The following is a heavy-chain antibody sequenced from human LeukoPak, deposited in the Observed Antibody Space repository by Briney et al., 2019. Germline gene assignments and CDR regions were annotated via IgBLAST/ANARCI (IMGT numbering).Heavy chain of an antibody. CDR3: ARGNWAYYFDY. CDR2: IYYSGST. Sequence: PSETLSLTCTVSGGSISSYYWSWIRQPPGKGLEWIGYIYYSGSTNYNPSLKSRVTMSVDTSKNQFSLKLSSVTAADTAVYYCARGNWAYYFDYWGQGTLVTVSS. D-gene: IGHD7-27*01. V-gene: IGHV4-59*01. CDR1: GGSISSYY. J-gene: IGHJ4*02.